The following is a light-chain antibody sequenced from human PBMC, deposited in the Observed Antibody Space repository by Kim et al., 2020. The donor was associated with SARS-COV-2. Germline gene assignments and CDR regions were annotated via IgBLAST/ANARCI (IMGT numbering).Light chain of an antibody. Sequence: RPTGKLKGQGDSLKTSYATWYQPMPGQARVLVIYGKNNRSSGLPFRFAGSSSAKTAALTITGAQAEDEADYYCSARDPPNNPVVFGGGTQLTAL. J-gene: IGLJ3*02. CDR2: GKN. CDR1: SLKTSY. CDR3: SARDPPNNPVV. V-gene: IGLV3-19*01.